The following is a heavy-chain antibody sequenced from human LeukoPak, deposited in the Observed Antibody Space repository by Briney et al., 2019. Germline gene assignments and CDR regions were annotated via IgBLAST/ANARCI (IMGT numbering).Heavy chain of an antibody. V-gene: IGHV3-66*01. D-gene: IGHD4-17*01. CDR3: ARDSLGYGDYDY. CDR1: GFTFSSYA. J-gene: IGHJ4*02. CDR2: IYSGGST. Sequence: GGSLRLSCAASGFTFSSYAMSWVRQAPGKGLEWVSVIYSGGSTYYADSVKGRFTISRDNSKNTLYLQMNSLRAEDTAVYYCARDSLGYGDYDYWGQGTLVTVSS.